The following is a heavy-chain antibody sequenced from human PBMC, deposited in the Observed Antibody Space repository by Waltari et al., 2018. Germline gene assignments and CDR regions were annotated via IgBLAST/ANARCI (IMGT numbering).Heavy chain of an antibody. CDR2: IYYSGST. D-gene: IGHD3-22*01. V-gene: IGHV4-59*01. J-gene: IGHJ6*03. CDR1: GGSISSYY. Sequence: QVQLQESGPGLVKPSETLSLTCTVSGGSISSYYWSWIRQPPGKGLEWIGYIYYSGSTNYNPSRKSRVTISVDTSKNQFSLKLSSVTAADTAVYYCARVTGSSGYYYYYYYMDVWGKGTTVTVSS. CDR3: ARVTGSSGYYYYYYYMDV.